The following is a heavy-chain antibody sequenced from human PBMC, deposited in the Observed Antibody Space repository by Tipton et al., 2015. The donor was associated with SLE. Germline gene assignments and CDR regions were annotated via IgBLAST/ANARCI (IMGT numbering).Heavy chain of an antibody. V-gene: IGHV4-34*01. CDR1: GGSFSGYY. CDR2: INPNGRT. D-gene: IGHD5-24*01. CDR3: AKDYNYDYPDFN. J-gene: IGHJ4*02. Sequence: TLSLTCAVYGGSFSGYYWSWIRQPPEKGLEWIGEINPNGRTYYNPSLKSRVTFSLDTSKTYFSLKLSSVTAADTAVYYCAKDYNYDYPDFNWGQGTLVTVSS.